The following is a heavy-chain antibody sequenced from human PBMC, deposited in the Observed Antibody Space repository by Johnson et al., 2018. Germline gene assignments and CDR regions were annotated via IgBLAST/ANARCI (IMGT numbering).Heavy chain of an antibody. CDR3: TSDAFDI. J-gene: IGHJ3*02. Sequence: VQLVESGGGLAQPGGSLRLSCAASGFMFSRYGLHWVRQAPGKGLEYVSAISGNGAITYYAASVKGSFTISRDNSKNTLFLQMGSLRVEDTALYYCTSDAFDIWGPGTMVTVSS. CDR2: ISGNGAIT. V-gene: IGHV3-64*07. CDR1: GFMFSRYG.